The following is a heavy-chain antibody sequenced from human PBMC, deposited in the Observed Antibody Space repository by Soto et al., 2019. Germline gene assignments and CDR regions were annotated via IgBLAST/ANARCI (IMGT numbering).Heavy chain of an antibody. CDR3: ARGLDIVLVPAVRESWFDP. CDR2: INPNSGGT. D-gene: IGHD2-2*03. CDR1: VYTFTGYY. V-gene: IGHV1-2*04. Sequence: ASVKVSCKACVYTFTGYYMHWVRQAPGQGLEWMGWINPNSGGTNYAQKFQGWVTMTRDTSISTAYMELSRLRSDDTAVYYCARGLDIVLVPAVRESWFDPWGQGTLVTVSS. J-gene: IGHJ5*02.